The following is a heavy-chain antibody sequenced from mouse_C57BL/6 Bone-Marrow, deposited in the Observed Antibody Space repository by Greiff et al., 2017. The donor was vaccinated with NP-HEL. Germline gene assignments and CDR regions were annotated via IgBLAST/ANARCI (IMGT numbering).Heavy chain of an antibody. J-gene: IGHJ2*01. CDR1: GYTFTSYW. D-gene: IGHD2-5*01. V-gene: IGHV1-52*01. CDR3: ARDEAYYSNYVGVYFDY. CDR2: IYPSDSET. Sequence: VQLQQPGAELVRPGSSVKLSCKASGYTFTSYWMHWVKQRPIQGLEWIGNIYPSDSETHYNHKFKDKATLTVDTSSSTASMQLSSLTSEDSAVYDCARDEAYYSNYVGVYFDYWGQGTTLTVSS.